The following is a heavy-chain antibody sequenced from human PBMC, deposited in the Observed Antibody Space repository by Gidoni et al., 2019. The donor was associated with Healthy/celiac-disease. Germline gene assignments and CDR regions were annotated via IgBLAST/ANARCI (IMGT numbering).Heavy chain of an antibody. Sequence: QLQLQESGPGLVKPSETLSLTCTVSGGSISSSSSCWGWIRQPPGKGLEWIGSIYYSGSTYYNPSLKSRVTISVDTSKNQFSLKLSSVTAADTAVYYCARQKRGPDAFDIWGQGTMVTVSS. J-gene: IGHJ3*02. CDR3: ARQKRGPDAFDI. V-gene: IGHV4-39*01. CDR2: IYYSGST. D-gene: IGHD3-10*01. CDR1: GGSISSSSSC.